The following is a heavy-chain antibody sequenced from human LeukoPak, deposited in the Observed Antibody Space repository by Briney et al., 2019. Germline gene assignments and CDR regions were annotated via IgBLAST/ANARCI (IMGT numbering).Heavy chain of an antibody. V-gene: IGHV3-23*01. CDR2: VSNSGGNT. CDR1: GFTFNNYV. D-gene: IGHD1-14*01. J-gene: IGHJ4*02. CDR3: AKDLPKNPDYFDY. Sequence: PPGGSLRLSCTASGFTFNNYVMTWVRQAPGKGLEWVSSVSNSGGNTYYADSVKGRVTISRDNSKNTLYLQMNSLRAEDTAVYYCAKDLPKNPDYFDYWGQGTLVTVSS.